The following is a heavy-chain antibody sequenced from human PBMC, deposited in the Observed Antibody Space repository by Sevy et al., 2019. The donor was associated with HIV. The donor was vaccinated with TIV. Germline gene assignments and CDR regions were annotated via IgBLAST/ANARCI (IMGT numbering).Heavy chain of an antibody. D-gene: IGHD1-26*01. Sequence: GESLKISCKGSGYDFSTYWIAWVRQMPGKGLELMGIIFPGDSVTRYSPSFQGQVTISADDSIRTSYLQWRSLKASDTVIYYCARRGILLRGGDYFYYGVDVWGQVTTVTVSS. CDR1: GYDFSTYW. CDR2: IFPGDSVT. J-gene: IGHJ6*02. CDR3: ARRGILLRGGDYFYYGVDV. V-gene: IGHV5-51*01.